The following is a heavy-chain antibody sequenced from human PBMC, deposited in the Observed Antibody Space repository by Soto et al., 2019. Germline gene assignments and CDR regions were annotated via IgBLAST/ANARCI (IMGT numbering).Heavy chain of an antibody. J-gene: IGHJ6*02. CDR2: ISSSSSYI. CDR1: GFTFSSYS. V-gene: IGHV3-21*01. D-gene: IGHD2-21*02. CDR3: ARRRVVTAISHYYYYGMDV. Sequence: GGSLRLSCAASGFTFSSYSMNWVRQAPGKGLEWVSSISSSSSYIYYADSVKGRFTISRDNAKNSLYLQMNSLRAEDTAVYYCARRRVVTAISHYYYYGMDVWGQGTTVTISS.